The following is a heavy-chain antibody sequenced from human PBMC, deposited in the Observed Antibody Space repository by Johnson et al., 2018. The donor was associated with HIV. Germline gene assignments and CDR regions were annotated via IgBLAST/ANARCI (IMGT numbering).Heavy chain of an antibody. CDR1: GFTFSSYD. CDR2: IGTAGDT. Sequence: VQLVESGGGAVQPGRSLRLSCAASGFTFSSYDMHWVRQATGKGLEWVSAIGTAGDTYYADSVKGRFTISRDNSKNKLYLQMNSLRADDTAVYYCARCDSSSPLRAFDIWGQGTMVTVSS. CDR3: ARCDSSSPLRAFDI. J-gene: IGHJ3*02. D-gene: IGHD6-6*01. V-gene: IGHV3-13*01.